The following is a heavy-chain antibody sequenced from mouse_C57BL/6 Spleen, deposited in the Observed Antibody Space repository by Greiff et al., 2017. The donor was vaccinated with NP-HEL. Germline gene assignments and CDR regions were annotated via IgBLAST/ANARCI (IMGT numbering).Heavy chain of an antibody. CDR3: ARGFGTLVAPFAY. CDR2: IDPSDSET. J-gene: IGHJ3*01. D-gene: IGHD1-1*01. V-gene: IGHV1-52*01. Sequence: QVQLQQPGAELVRPGSSVKLSCKASGYTFTSYWMHWVKQRPIQGLEWIGNIDPSDSETHYNQKFKDKATLTVDKSSSTAYMQLSSLTSEDSAFYYCARGFGTLVAPFAYWGQGTLVTVSA. CDR1: GYTFTSYW.